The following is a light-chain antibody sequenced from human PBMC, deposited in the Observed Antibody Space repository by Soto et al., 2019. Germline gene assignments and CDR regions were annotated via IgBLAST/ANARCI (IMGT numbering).Light chain of an antibody. CDR3: QQYNNSPYT. J-gene: IGKJ2*01. V-gene: IGKV3-15*01. Sequence: EIVLTHSPATLSLSPGERATLSCRASQSVGSNLAWYQQRPGQPPRLLIYDASTRATDIPARFSGGGSGTEFTLTISSLQSEDFAVYDCQQYNNSPYTFGQGTKLQIK. CDR1: QSVGSN. CDR2: DAS.